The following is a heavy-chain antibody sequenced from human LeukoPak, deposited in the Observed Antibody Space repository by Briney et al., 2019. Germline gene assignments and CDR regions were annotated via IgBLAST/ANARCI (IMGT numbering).Heavy chain of an antibody. D-gene: IGHD3-22*01. Sequence: PSETLSLTCVVSGGSVSGYYWGWIRQPPGRGLEWIGYVYYSGSTNYNPSFKSRITISVDTSRNQFSLKLISVTAADTAVYYCVRDFYDSSSYDGFDIWGQGTMVTVSS. CDR1: GGSVSGYY. CDR2: VYYSGST. CDR3: VRDFYDSSSYDGFDI. J-gene: IGHJ3*02. V-gene: IGHV4-59*02.